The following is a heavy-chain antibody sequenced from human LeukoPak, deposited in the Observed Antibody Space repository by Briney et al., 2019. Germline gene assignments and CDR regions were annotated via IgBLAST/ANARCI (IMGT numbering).Heavy chain of an antibody. CDR2: INPKSGNT. CDR3: ARVDGSPDY. J-gene: IGHJ4*02. CDR1: GYTFTTLD. V-gene: IGHV1-8*03. Sequence: LEASVKVSCKASGYTFTTLDINWVRQATGQGLEWMGWINPKSGNTGYAQKSQGRVTITRDTSISTAYMELSSLRSEDTAVYYCARVDGSPDYWGQGTLVTVSS. D-gene: IGHD2-15*01.